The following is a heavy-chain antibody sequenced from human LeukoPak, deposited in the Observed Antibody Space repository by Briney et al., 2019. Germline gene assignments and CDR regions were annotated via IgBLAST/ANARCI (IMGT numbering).Heavy chain of an antibody. J-gene: IGHJ4*02. Sequence: SETLSLTCNVSGYSISRGYYWGWIRQPPGKGLEWIGSVHHTGSTYYNPSLRSRVSISVDKSTNHISLEVTSVTAADTAVYYCARDFYDSSGYYYVGYWGQGTLVTVSS. CDR1: GYSISRGYY. CDR2: VHHTGST. V-gene: IGHV4-38-2*02. D-gene: IGHD3-22*01. CDR3: ARDFYDSSGYYYVGY.